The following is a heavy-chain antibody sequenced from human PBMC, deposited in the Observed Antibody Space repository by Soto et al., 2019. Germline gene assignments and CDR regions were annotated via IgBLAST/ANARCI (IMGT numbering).Heavy chain of an antibody. V-gene: IGHV1-2*02. Sequence: ASVKVSCKASGYTFSDYSLHWVRQAPGQGLEWMGWINPKTGGTNFAQNLQGRVAMTRDTSIRTVYLELSRLRSDDTAVYYCARDRKVQQDYYYYGADVWGQGTTVTVSS. CDR3: ARDRKVQQDYYYYGADV. J-gene: IGHJ6*02. CDR1: GYTFSDYS. CDR2: INPKTGGT.